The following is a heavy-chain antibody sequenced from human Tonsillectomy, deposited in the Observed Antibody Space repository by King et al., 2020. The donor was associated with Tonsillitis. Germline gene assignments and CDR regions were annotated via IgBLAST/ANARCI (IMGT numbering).Heavy chain of an antibody. D-gene: IGHD3-10*01. V-gene: IGHV3-15*01. CDR1: GFTFSNAW. Sequence: VQLVESGGGLVKPGGSLRLSCAASGFTFSNAWMSWVRQAPGKGLEWVGRIKSKTDGGTTDYAAPVKGRFTISRDDSKNTLYLQMNSLKTEDTAVYYCTATSITMVRGVINQIDYWGQGTLVTVSS. CDR2: IKSKTDGGTT. CDR3: TATSITMVRGVINQIDY. J-gene: IGHJ4*02.